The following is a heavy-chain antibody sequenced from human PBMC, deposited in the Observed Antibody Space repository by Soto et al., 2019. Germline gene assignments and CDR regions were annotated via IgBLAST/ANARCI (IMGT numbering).Heavy chain of an antibody. D-gene: IGHD2-2*01. CDR3: AREGGATNPPGY. Sequence: ASVKVSCKASGYTFTNYGFNWVRQAPGQGLEWMGWISAYNGHTKYSQILQGRVTMTTDTSTSTAYMELRSLTSDDTAVYYCAREGGATNPPGYCGQATMATV. V-gene: IGHV1-18*01. CDR1: GYTFTNYG. CDR2: ISAYNGHT. J-gene: IGHJ4*02.